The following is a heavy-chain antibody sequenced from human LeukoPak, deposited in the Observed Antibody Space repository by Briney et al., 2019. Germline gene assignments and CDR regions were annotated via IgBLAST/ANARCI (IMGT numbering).Heavy chain of an antibody. V-gene: IGHV4-38-2*02. CDR1: GYSLSSGYY. Sequence: PSETLSLTCSVSGYSLSSGYYWGWLRQPAGKGLEWIGSIYHSGSTYYNPSLKSRVTISVDTSKNQFSLQLSSVTAADTAVYYCARQGGVVDYWGQGTLVTVSS. J-gene: IGHJ4*02. D-gene: IGHD2-8*01. CDR3: ARQGGVVDY. CDR2: IYHSGST.